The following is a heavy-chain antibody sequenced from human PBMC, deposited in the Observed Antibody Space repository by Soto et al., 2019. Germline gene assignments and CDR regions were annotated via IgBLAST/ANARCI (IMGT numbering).Heavy chain of an antibody. J-gene: IGHJ3*02. Sequence: PSETLSLTCTVSGGSVSSGRYYRSWIRQPPGKGLEWIGYIYYSGTTSYNPSLKSRVTISVDTSKNQFSLKLSSVTAADTAVYYCARPLITTDAFDIWGQGTMVTVSS. V-gene: IGHV4-61*01. CDR2: IYYSGTT. D-gene: IGHD3-22*01. CDR3: ARPLITTDAFDI. CDR1: GGSVSSGRYY.